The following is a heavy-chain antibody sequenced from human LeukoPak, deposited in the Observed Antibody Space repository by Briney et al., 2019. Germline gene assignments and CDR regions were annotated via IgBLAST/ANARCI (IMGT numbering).Heavy chain of an antibody. Sequence: ASVKVSCRASGGTFSNFGINWVRQAPGQGPEWMGGLIPLFGTINYAQKFQDRVTISTDESTSTAYLELTSLRSEDTAVYYCAKRGAARSFDYWGQGTLVTVSS. D-gene: IGHD6-6*01. CDR1: GGTFSNFG. CDR2: LIPLFGTI. J-gene: IGHJ4*02. V-gene: IGHV1-69*05. CDR3: AKRGAARSFDY.